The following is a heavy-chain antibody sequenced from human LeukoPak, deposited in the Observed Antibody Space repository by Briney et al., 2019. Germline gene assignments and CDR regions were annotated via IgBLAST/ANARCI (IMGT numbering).Heavy chain of an antibody. J-gene: IGHJ4*02. CDR1: GFTFSSYA. V-gene: IGHV3-30*04. D-gene: IGHD6-13*01. Sequence: PGGSLKLSCAASGFTFSSYAIHWVRQAPGKGLEWVTVISYDGSNKYYADSVKGRFTIFRDNSKNTLYLQMNSLRAEDTAVYYCASLGAAGNIVVPVIGAYWGQGTLVTVSS. CDR3: ASLGAAGNIVVPVIGAY. CDR2: ISYDGSNK.